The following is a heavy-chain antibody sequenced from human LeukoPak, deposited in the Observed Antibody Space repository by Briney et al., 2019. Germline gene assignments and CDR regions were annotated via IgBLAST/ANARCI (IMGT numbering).Heavy chain of an antibody. D-gene: IGHD1-26*01. CDR3: ARGVNSGYFDY. CDR2: VYYSGST. Sequence: PSETLSLTCTVSGGSISSYSWSWIRQPPGKRLEWIGYVYYSGSTNYNPSLKSRVTISVDTSKNQFSLKLTSVTAADTAVYYCARGVNSGYFDYCGQGTLVTVSS. CDR1: GGSISSYS. J-gene: IGHJ4*02. V-gene: IGHV4-59*01.